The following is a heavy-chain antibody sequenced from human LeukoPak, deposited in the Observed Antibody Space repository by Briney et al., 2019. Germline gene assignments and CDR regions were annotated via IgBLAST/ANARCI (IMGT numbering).Heavy chain of an antibody. D-gene: IGHD2-2*02. J-gene: IGHJ4*02. V-gene: IGHV1-69*06. CDR1: GGTFSSYA. CDR2: IIPIFGTA. Sequence: ASVKVSCKASGGTFSSYAISWVRQAPGQGLEWMGGIIPIFGTANYAQKFQGRVTITADKSTSTAYMELSSLRSEDTAVYYCARGSVAIGSFDYWGQGTLVTVSS. CDR3: ARGSVAIGSFDY.